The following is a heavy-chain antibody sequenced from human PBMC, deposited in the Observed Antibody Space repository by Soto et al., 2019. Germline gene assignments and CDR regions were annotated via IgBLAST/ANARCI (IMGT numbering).Heavy chain of an antibody. V-gene: IGHV4-39*01. Sequence: PSETLSLTCTVSGGSISSSSYYWGWIRQPPGKGLEWIGSIYYSGSTYYNPSLKSRVTISVDTSKNQFSLKLSSVTAADTAVYYCARHAGSGSYYRLPGFDYWGQGTLVTVSS. D-gene: IGHD1-26*01. CDR3: ARHAGSGSYYRLPGFDY. CDR2: IYYSGST. J-gene: IGHJ4*02. CDR1: GGSISSSSYY.